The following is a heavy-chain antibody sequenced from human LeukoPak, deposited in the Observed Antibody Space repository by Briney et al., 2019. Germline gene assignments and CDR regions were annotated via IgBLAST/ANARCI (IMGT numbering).Heavy chain of an antibody. V-gene: IGHV4-59*01. J-gene: IGHJ5*02. Sequence: SEALSLTCTVSGGSISSYHWSWIRQPPGKGLEGIGDIYYSGSNNYNPSLKSRVTISVDTSKHQFSLKLSSVTAADTAVYYCARGLPYYYGSGRLNCSWFDPWGQGTLVTVSS. CDR2: IYYSGSN. CDR1: GGSISSYH. D-gene: IGHD3-10*01. CDR3: ARGLPYYYGSGRLNCSWFDP.